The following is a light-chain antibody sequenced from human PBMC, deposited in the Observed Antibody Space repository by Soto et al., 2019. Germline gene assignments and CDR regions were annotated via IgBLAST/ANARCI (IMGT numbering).Light chain of an antibody. V-gene: IGLV2-14*01. CDR1: SSDVGGYNY. Sequence: QSALTQPASVSGSPGQSITISCTGTSSDVGGYNYVSWYQQHPGKAPKLMIYDVSNRPSGVSNRFSGSKSGNTASPTISGLQAEDETDYYCSSYTGSSTYVLFGGGTKLTVL. CDR2: DVS. CDR3: SSYTGSSTYVL. J-gene: IGLJ2*01.